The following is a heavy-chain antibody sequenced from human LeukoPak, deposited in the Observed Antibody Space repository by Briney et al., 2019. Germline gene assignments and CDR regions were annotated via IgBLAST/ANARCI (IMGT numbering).Heavy chain of an antibody. CDR2: IYNRGST. V-gene: IGHV4-59*01. CDR3: ARVLMVVAATDAFGI. J-gene: IGHJ3*02. D-gene: IGHD2-15*01. CDR1: GGSISTYS. Sequence: PSETLSLTCTVSGGSISTYSWNWIRQPPGKGLEWIGYIYNRGSTNYNPSLKSRVSMSVDTSKNQFSLKLNSVTAADTAVYYCARVLMVVAATDAFGIWGQGTTVTVSS.